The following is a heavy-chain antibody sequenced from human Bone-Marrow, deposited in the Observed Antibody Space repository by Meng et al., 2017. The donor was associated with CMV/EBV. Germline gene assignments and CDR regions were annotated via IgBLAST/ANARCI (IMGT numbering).Heavy chain of an antibody. V-gene: IGHV1-18*01. J-gene: IGHJ4*02. CDR3: VRDLGSTPAIFFDY. CDR2: IGAYNGKT. D-gene: IGHD4-23*01. Sequence: ASVKVSCKASGYTFTSYGVTWVRQAPGQGLEWMGWIGAYNGKTNYAQNLQGRVTMTTDTSTTTVYMELRSLTSDDTAVYYCVRDLGSTPAIFFDYWGQGTLVTVSS. CDR1: GYTFTSYG.